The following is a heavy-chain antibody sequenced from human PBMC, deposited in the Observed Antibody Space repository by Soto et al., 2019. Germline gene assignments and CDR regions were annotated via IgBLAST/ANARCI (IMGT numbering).Heavy chain of an antibody. CDR3: ARGVGLYSHYDY. CDR2: INAGNGNT. Sequence: QVQLVQSGAEGKKPGASVKVSCKASGYTFTTYAMHWVRQAPGQRLEWMGWINAGNGNTKYSQKFQGRVTFTRDTSASTAYMELSSLRSEDTAVYYCARGVGLYSHYDYWGQGTLVTVSS. V-gene: IGHV1-3*01. J-gene: IGHJ4*02. CDR1: GYTFTTYA. D-gene: IGHD2-2*02.